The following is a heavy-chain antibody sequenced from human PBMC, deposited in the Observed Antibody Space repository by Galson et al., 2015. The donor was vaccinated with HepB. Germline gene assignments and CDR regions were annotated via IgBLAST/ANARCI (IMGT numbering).Heavy chain of an antibody. Sequence: QVQLQESGPGLVKPSETLSLTCTVSGGSVSSGSYYWSWIRQPPGKGLEWIGYIYYSGSTNYNPSLKSRVTISVDTSKNQFSLKLSSVTAADTAVYYCASSEGGTTVVTPNYYYGMDVWGQGTTVTVS. V-gene: IGHV4-61*01. CDR3: ASSEGGTTVVTPNYYYGMDV. D-gene: IGHD4-23*01. J-gene: IGHJ6*02. CDR1: GGSVSSGSYY. CDR2: IYYSGST.